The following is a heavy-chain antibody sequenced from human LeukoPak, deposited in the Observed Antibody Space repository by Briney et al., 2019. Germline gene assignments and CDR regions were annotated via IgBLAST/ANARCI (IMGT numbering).Heavy chain of an antibody. V-gene: IGHV4-34*01. Sequence: SETLSLTCAVYGGSFSGYYWSWIRQPPGKGLEWIGEINHSGSTNYNPSLKSRVTISVDTSKNQFSLKLSSVTAADTAVYYCARDGRETGSNGLIDYWGQGTLVTVSS. D-gene: IGHD1-14*01. CDR3: ARDGRETGSNGLIDY. J-gene: IGHJ4*02. CDR2: INHSGST. CDR1: GGSFSGYY.